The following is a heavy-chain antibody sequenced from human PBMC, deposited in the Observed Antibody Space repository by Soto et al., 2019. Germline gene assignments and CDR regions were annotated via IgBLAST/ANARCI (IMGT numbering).Heavy chain of an antibody. CDR3: TTSKGSGGGAFDY. V-gene: IGHV3-15*07. Sequence: EGRLVESGGGLVKPEESLRLSCAASGFIFSNAWMNWVRQAPGKGLEWVGRVKSKIDDETTDYAAPVKGRFTITRDDPNSGVSLQMNGLKIEDTAVYFDTTSKGSGGGAFDYWGPGTPVTVSS. J-gene: IGHJ4*02. D-gene: IGHD1-26*01. CDR1: GFIFSNAW. CDR2: VKSKIDDETT.